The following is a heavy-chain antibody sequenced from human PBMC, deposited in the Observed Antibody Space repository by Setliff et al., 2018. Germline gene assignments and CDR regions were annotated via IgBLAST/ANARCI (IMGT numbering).Heavy chain of an antibody. J-gene: IGHJ5*02. CDR2: ISAYNGNT. Sequence: GASVKVSCKASGYTFTSYAISWVRQAPGQGLEWMGWISAYNGNTNYAQKLQGRVTMTADTSTSTAYMELRSLRSDDTAVYYCARSSSWSSSNFLNWFDPWGQGTLVTVSS. D-gene: IGHD1-26*01. CDR1: GYTFTSYA. V-gene: IGHV1-18*01. CDR3: ARSSSWSSSNFLNWFDP.